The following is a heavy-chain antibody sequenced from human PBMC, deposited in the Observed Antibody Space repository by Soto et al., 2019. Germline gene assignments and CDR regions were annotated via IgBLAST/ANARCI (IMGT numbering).Heavy chain of an antibody. CDR3: APVVAAVGIRGYYFDY. Sequence: QVQLVQSGAEVKKPGASVKVSCQVSGYTLTELSMHWVRQAPGKGREWMGGFDPEDGATIYAQKFQGRVNMTEETSIDTAYMELNSLRSDDTDVYYCAPVVAAVGIRGYYFDYWGQGTLVTVSS. D-gene: IGHD6-13*01. CDR1: GYTLTELS. J-gene: IGHJ4*02. CDR2: FDPEDGAT. V-gene: IGHV1-24*01.